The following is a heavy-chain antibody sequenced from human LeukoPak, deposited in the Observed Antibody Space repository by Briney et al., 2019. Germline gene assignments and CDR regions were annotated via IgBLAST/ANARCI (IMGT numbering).Heavy chain of an antibody. Sequence: GGSLRLSCAASGFTFSSYSMHWVRQAPGKGLEWVAVISYDGSNKYYADSVKGRFTISRDNSKNTLYLQMNSLRAEDTAVYYCAKALYSYGQNPFSFDYWGQGTLVTVSS. J-gene: IGHJ4*02. CDR2: ISYDGSNK. D-gene: IGHD5-18*01. V-gene: IGHV3-30*18. CDR1: GFTFSSYS. CDR3: AKALYSYGQNPFSFDY.